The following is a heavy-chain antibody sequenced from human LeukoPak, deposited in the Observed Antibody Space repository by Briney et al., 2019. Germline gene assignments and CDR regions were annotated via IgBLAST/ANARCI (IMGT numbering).Heavy chain of an antibody. D-gene: IGHD2-8*01. CDR3: ARHYFNGNWFDS. Sequence: ASVKVSCKASGYTFTNYAFSWVRQAPGRGLEWMGWVSTKKGNTNYAQNFQGRVIMTTGTSTTTAYMDLRGLTSDDTAIYYCARHYFNGNWFDSWGQGTLVTVSS. V-gene: IGHV1-18*04. J-gene: IGHJ5*01. CDR2: VSTKKGNT. CDR1: GYTFTNYA.